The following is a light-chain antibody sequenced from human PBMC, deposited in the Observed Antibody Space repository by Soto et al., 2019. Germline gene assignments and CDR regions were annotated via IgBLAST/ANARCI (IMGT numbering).Light chain of an antibody. CDR2: GAS. J-gene: IGKJ5*01. CDR1: QSVRNN. V-gene: IGKV3-15*01. CDR3: QQYNNWPPVT. Sequence: IVMPQSPATMSVSPGESATLSCRASQSVRNNLAWYQQKPGQAPRLLIYGASTRATGIPARFSGSGSGTDFTLTISSLQSEDFAVYYCQQYNNWPPVTVGQGKRLEIK.